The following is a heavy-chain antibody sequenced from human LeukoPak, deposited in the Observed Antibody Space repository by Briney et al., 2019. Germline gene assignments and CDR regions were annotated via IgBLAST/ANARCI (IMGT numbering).Heavy chain of an antibody. CDR3: ASGPNYFDY. V-gene: IGHV3-30-3*01. J-gene: IGHJ4*02. CDR1: GFTFSSYA. Sequence: GGSLRLSCAASGFTFSSYAMHWVRQAPGKGLEWVAVISYDGSNKYYADSVKGRFTIPRDNSKNTLYLQMNSLRAEDTAVYYCASGPNYFDYWGQGTLVTVSS. CDR2: ISYDGSNK.